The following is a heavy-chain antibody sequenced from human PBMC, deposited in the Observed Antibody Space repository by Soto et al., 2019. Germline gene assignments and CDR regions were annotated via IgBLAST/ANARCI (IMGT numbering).Heavy chain of an antibody. D-gene: IGHD1-1*01. CDR3: ARGRYGDY. Sequence: QVHLVQSGAEVKKPGASVKVSCKCSGYTFTSYGITWVRQAPGQGLEWLGWISAHNDNTDYAQKLQGRDTVTRDTSTSTAYLELRSLRSDGTAVYYCARGRYGDYWGQGALVTVSS. CDR2: ISAHNDNT. J-gene: IGHJ4*02. CDR1: GYTFTSYG. V-gene: IGHV1-18*01.